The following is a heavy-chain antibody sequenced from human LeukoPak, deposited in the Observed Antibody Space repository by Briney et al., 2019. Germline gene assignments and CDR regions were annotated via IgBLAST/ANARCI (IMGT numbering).Heavy chain of an antibody. D-gene: IGHD2-2*01. CDR3: ATGPLGVVESAFDI. CDR2: FDPEDGET. CDR1: GYTLTELS. Sequence: ASVKVSCKVSGYTLTELSMHWVRQAPGKGLEWMGGFDPEDGETIYAQKFQGRVTMTEDTSTDTAYMELSSLRSEDTAVYYCATGPLGVVESAFDIWGQGTMVTVSS. J-gene: IGHJ3*02. V-gene: IGHV1-24*01.